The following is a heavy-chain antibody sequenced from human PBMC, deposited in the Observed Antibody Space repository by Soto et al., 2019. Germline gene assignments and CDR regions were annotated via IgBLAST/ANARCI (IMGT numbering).Heavy chain of an antibody. V-gene: IGHV4-59*01. CDR2: ISYIGSS. J-gene: IGHJ5*02. D-gene: IGHD2-8*01. CDR3: ARSPGYFTISSLDP. Sequence: SETLSLTCTVSGGSIKSYYWSWIRQPPGKGLEWIGYISYIGSSNYSPSLKSRVTISLDTSKNQFSLKLSSVTAADTAVYYCARSPGYFTISSLDPWGQGTLVTVSS. CDR1: GGSIKSYY.